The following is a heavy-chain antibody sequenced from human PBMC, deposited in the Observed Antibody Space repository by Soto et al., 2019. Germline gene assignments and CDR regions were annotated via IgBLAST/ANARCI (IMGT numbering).Heavy chain of an antibody. J-gene: IGHJ4*02. CDR1: GFTFSDYA. CDR3: ARDGARDRGDKGFDY. Sequence: GGSLRLSCAASGFTFSDYAMIWVRQAPGKGLEWVSGLYGDGNGIHYADSVKGRFTISRDNYENSVYLQMNSLGPGDTAVYYCARDGARDRGDKGFDYWGQGTVVTVSS. V-gene: IGHV3-23*01. CDR2: LYGDGNGI. D-gene: IGHD2-21*02.